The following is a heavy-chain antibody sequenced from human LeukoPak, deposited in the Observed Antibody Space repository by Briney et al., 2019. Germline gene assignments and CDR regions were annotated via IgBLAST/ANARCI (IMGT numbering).Heavy chain of an antibody. Sequence: PGRSLRLSCAASGFTFSSYGMHWVRRAPGKGLEWVAVISYDGSNKYYADSVKGRFTISRDNSKNTLYLQMNSLRAEDTAVYYCAKDLGGWYDYWGQGTLVTVSS. J-gene: IGHJ4*02. CDR2: ISYDGSNK. V-gene: IGHV3-30*18. CDR1: GFTFSSYG. D-gene: IGHD6-19*01. CDR3: AKDLGGWYDY.